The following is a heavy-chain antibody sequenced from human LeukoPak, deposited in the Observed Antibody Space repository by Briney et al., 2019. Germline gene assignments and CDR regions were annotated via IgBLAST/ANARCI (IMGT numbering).Heavy chain of an antibody. D-gene: IGHD3-3*01. CDR2: ISSSSSTI. CDR3: ARNYDFWSGYYGFDY. CDR1: GFTFSSFG. V-gene: IGHV3-48*01. Sequence: GGSLRLSCAASGFTFSSFGINWVRQAPGKGLEWVSYISSSSSTIYYADSVKGRFTISRDNAKNSLYLQMNSLRAEDTAVYYCARNYDFWSGYYGFDYWGQGTLVTVSS. J-gene: IGHJ4*02.